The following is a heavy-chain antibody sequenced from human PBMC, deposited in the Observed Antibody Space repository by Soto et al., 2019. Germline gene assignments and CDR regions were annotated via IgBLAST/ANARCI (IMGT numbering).Heavy chain of an antibody. Sequence: SETLSLTCAVYGGSFSGYYWSWIRQPPGKGLEWIGEINHSGSTNYNPSLKSRVTISVDTSKNQFSLKLSSVTAADTAVYYCAREGGGSKDGMDVWGQGTTVIVSS. J-gene: IGHJ6*02. CDR2: INHSGST. V-gene: IGHV4-34*01. CDR1: GGSFSGYY. CDR3: AREGGGSKDGMDV. D-gene: IGHD6-25*01.